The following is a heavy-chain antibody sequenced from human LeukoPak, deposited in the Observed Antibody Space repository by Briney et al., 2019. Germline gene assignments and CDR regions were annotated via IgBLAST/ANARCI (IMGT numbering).Heavy chain of an antibody. Sequence: GGSLRLSCAASGFTFSNYAMSWVRQAPGKGLEWVSALSGSGGTTYYADSVKGRFTISRDNSKNTLYLQMNSLRAEDTAVYYCAKGLDRGGYDWGTMIVVVRYFDYWGQGTLVTVSS. CDR3: AKGLDRGGYDWGTMIVVVRYFDY. V-gene: IGHV3-23*01. CDR1: GFTFSNYA. D-gene: IGHD3-22*01. CDR2: LSGSGGTT. J-gene: IGHJ4*02.